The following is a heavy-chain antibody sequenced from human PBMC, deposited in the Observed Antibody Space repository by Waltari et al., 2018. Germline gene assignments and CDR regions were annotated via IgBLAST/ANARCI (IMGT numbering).Heavy chain of an antibody. CDR2: IYHSGST. CDR1: GYSISSGYY. Sequence: QVQLQESGPGLVKPSETLSLTCAVSGYSISSGYYWGWIRPPPGKGLEWIGSIYHSGSTYYNPSLKSRVTISVDTSKNQFSLKLSSVTAADTAVYYCASRIAVAGRGAFDIWGQGTMVTVSS. CDR3: ASRIAVAGRGAFDI. V-gene: IGHV4-38-2*01. D-gene: IGHD6-19*01. J-gene: IGHJ3*02.